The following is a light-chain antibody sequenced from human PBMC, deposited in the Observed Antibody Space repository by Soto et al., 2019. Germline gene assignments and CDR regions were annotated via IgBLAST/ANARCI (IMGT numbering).Light chain of an antibody. V-gene: IGLV1-47*01. CDR3: ATWDDSLSNYV. Sequence: QAVVTQPPSASGTPGQRVTISCSGSSSNIGSNYVYWYQHLTGTAPKLLIYRNNQRPSGVPDRFSGSKSGTSASLAISGLRSEDEADYYCATWDDSLSNYVFGTGTKLTVL. CDR2: RNN. CDR1: SSNIGSNY. J-gene: IGLJ1*01.